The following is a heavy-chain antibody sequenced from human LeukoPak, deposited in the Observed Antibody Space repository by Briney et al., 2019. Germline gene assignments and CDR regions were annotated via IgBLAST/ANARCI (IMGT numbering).Heavy chain of an antibody. V-gene: IGHV3-15*07. CDR3: TTGESMVGTTIHVRWAD. J-gene: IGHJ4*02. Sequence: GGSLRLSCAASGFTFSNAWMNWVRQAPGKGLEWVGRIKRETDGGTKDYPAPVKGRFTISRDDSKNTLYLEMNSLKTEDTAVYYCTTGESMVGTTIHVRWADWGQGTLVTVSS. CDR1: GFTFSNAW. D-gene: IGHD1-26*01. CDR2: IKRETDGGTK.